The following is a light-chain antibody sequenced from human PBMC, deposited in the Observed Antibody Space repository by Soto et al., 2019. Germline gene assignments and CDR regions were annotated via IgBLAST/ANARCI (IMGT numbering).Light chain of an antibody. V-gene: IGKV4-1*01. CDR2: LAS. CDR3: QHYYNTPLT. Sequence: EIVVTQSPDSLAVSLGERATINCKSSQSVLYSSNNKNYLAWYQQQPRQPPKLLINLASTRESGVPDRFSGSESGTDFTLTISSLQAEDVEVYYCQHYYNTPLTFGGGTKVAIK. J-gene: IGKJ4*01. CDR1: QSVLYSSNNKNY.